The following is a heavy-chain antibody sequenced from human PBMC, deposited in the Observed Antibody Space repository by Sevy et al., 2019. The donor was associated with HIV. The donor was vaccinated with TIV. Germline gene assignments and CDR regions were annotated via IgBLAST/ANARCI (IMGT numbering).Heavy chain of an antibody. V-gene: IGHV3-23*01. J-gene: IGHJ4*02. CDR1: GFTFSNYA. Sequence: GESLKISCAASGFTFSNYAMSWVRQAPGKGLEWVSTFSFGCGKINYADSVKGRFTISRDNSKNTLYLQMNSLRAEDTALYYCAREGGSKPHHYWGQGTLVTVSS. D-gene: IGHD2-2*01. CDR3: AREGGSKPHHY. CDR2: FSFGCGKI.